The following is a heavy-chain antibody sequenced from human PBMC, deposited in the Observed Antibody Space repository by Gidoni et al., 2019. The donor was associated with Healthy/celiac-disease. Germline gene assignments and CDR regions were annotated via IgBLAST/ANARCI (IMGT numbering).Heavy chain of an antibody. Sequence: QVQLVQSGAEVKKPGSSVKVSCKASGGTFSSYSISWVRPAPGQGLEWMGGIIPIFGTANYAQKFQGRVTITADKSTSTAYMELSSLRSEDTAVYYCARDSHYYDSSGYSPLDVWGQGTTVTVSS. CDR2: IIPIFGTA. CDR3: ARDSHYYDSSGYSPLDV. J-gene: IGHJ6*02. CDR1: GGTFSSYS. D-gene: IGHD3-22*01. V-gene: IGHV1-69*06.